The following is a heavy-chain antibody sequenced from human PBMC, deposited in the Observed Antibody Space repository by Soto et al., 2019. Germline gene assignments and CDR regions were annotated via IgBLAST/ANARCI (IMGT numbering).Heavy chain of an antibody. J-gene: IGHJ3*02. CDR1: GASLGGFH. Sequence: SETLSLTCAIYGASLGGFHWTWLRQAPGKGLEWIGELIHGGSTNYNPSLKSRVSFSLDTSKNQFSLHLMSVTAADTAVYYCARSPLGYDYVRQTWREVGDSFDIWGRGTMVTVSS. CDR2: LIHGGST. CDR3: ARSPLGYDYVRQTWREVGDSFDI. V-gene: IGHV4-34*12. D-gene: IGHD3-16*01.